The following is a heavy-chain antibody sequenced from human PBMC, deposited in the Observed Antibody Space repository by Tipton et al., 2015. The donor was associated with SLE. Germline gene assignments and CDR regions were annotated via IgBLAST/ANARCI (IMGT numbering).Heavy chain of an antibody. CDR2: IYSGGST. J-gene: IGHJ4*02. Sequence: LSLSCAASGFTVSSNYMSWVRQAPGKGLEWVSVIYSGGSTYYADSVKGRFTISRDNSKNTLYLQMNSLRAEDTAMYYCARTDTAMVGGSFDYWGQGTLVTVSS. V-gene: IGHV3-53*01. CDR3: ARTDTAMVGGSFDY. D-gene: IGHD5-18*01. CDR1: GFTVSSNY.